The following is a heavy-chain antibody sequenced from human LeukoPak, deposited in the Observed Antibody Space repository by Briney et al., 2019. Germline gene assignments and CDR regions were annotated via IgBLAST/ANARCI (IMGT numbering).Heavy chain of an antibody. J-gene: IGHJ4*02. CDR1: GGTFSSYA. V-gene: IGHV1-69*13. Sequence: ASVKVSCKASGGTFSSYAISWVRQAPGQGLEWMGGIIPIFGTANYAQKFQGRVTITADESASTAYMVLSSLRSEDTAVYYCARDPARITVASPDFWGQGTLVTVSS. D-gene: IGHD6-19*01. CDR2: IIPIFGTA. CDR3: ARDPARITVASPDF.